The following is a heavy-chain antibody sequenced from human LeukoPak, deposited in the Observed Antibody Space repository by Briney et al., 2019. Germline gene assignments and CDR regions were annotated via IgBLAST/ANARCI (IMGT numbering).Heavy chain of an antibody. Sequence: GESLNISCQGFGYTFTTSWIGWVRQLPGKGLERMAIIYAGDSDTKYSPSFQGQVSISTDRSINTAYLQWSSLKASDTAIYYCAILNHPDGRVYWGQGTLVTVSS. CDR2: IYAGDSDT. CDR3: AILNHPDGRVY. J-gene: IGHJ4*02. CDR1: GYTFTTSW. D-gene: IGHD5-24*01. V-gene: IGHV5-51*01.